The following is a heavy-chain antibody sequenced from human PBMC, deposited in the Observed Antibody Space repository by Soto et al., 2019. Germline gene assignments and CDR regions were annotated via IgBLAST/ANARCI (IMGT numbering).Heavy chain of an antibody. D-gene: IGHD6-6*01. CDR3: ARESSSSSFDYYYMDV. Sequence: QVQLVQSGAEVKKPGASVKVSCKASGYTFTSYAMHWVRQAPGQRLEWMGWSNAGNGNTKYSQKFQGRVTITRDTSASTAYMELSSLRSEDTAVYYCARESSSSSFDYYYMDVWGKGTTVTVSS. J-gene: IGHJ6*03. CDR2: SNAGNGNT. V-gene: IGHV1-3*01. CDR1: GYTFTSYA.